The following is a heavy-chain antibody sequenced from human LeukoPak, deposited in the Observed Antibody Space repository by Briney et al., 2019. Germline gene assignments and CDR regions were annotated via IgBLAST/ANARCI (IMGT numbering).Heavy chain of an antibody. CDR2: IEGDGSRT. CDR3: ARATSGTSYEY. Sequence: PGGSLRLSCAASGFTFRNYWMHWVRQAPGKGLVWVSSIEGDGSRTNYADSVKARFTISRDNAENTLYLQMNSLRGEDTAVYFCARATSGTSYEYWGQGTLVTVSS. V-gene: IGHV3-74*01. D-gene: IGHD3-10*01. CDR1: GFTFRNYW. J-gene: IGHJ4*02.